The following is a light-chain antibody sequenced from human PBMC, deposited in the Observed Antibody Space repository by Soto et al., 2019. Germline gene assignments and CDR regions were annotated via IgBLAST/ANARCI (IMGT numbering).Light chain of an antibody. CDR3: SSYTSSSTPHYV. CDR1: SSDVGGYNY. CDR2: EVS. Sequence: QSALTQPASVSGSPGQSITISCTGTSSDVGGYNYVSWYQQHPGKAPKLMIYEVSNRPSGVSNRFSGSESGNTASLTISGLQAEDEADYYCSSYTSSSTPHYVFGTGTKVTVL. J-gene: IGLJ1*01. V-gene: IGLV2-14*01.